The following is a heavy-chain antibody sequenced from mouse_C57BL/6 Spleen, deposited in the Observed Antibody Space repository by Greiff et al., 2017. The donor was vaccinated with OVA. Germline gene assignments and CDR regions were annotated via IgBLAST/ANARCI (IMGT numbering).Heavy chain of an antibody. Sequence: EVQGVESGEGLVKPGGSLKLSCAASGFTFSSYAMSWVRQTPEKRLEWVAYISSGGDYIYYADTVKGRFTISRDNARNTLYLQMSSLKSEDTAMYYCTRDQITTVVATRYFDVWGTGTTVTVSS. V-gene: IGHV5-9-1*02. J-gene: IGHJ1*03. CDR3: TRDQITTVVATRYFDV. CDR1: GFTFSSYA. CDR2: ISSGGDYI. D-gene: IGHD1-1*01.